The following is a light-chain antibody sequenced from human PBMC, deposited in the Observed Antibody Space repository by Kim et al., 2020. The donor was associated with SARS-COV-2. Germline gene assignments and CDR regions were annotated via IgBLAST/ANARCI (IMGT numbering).Light chain of an antibody. CDR3: SSYTSSSTLVV. V-gene: IGLV2-14*03. CDR1: SSDVGGYNY. CDR2: DVS. Sequence: QSALTQPASVSGSPGQSITISCSGTSSDVGGYNYVSWYQQHPGKAPKLMIYDVSNRPSGVSNRFSGSESANTASLTISGLQAEDEADYYCSSYTSSSTLVVLGGGTQLTVL. J-gene: IGLJ2*01.